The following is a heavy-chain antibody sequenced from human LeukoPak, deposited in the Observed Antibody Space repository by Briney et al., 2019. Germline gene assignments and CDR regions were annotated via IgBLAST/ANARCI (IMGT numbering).Heavy chain of an antibody. Sequence: GGSLRLSCAASGFTFDDYGMSWVRQAPGKGLEWVSVIYSGGSTYYADSVKGRFTISRHNSKNTLYLQMNSLRAEDTAVCYCIGSGSTFDYWGQGTLVTVSS. CDR2: IYSGGST. D-gene: IGHD2-15*01. V-gene: IGHV3-53*01. J-gene: IGHJ4*02. CDR1: GFTFDDYG. CDR3: IGSGSTFDY.